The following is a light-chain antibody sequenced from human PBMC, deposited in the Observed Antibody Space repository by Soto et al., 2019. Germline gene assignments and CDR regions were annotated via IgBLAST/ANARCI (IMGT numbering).Light chain of an antibody. CDR2: GAS. J-gene: IGKJ4*01. Sequence: IQLTQSPSSLSASVGDRVTITCRVSQGINKFLAWYQQRPGKAPQLLVYGASTLQSGVPSRFSGSGSGTDFTLTISSLQAEDVAVYYCQQYYSTPLGFGGGTKVEIK. CDR3: QQYYSTPLG. CDR1: QGINKF. V-gene: IGKV1-9*01.